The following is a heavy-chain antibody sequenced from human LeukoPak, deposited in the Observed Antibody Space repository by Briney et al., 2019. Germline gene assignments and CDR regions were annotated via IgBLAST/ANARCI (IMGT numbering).Heavy chain of an antibody. D-gene: IGHD6-19*01. J-gene: IGHJ6*02. V-gene: IGHV1-69*13. CDR1: GGTFSSYA. CDR2: IIPIFGTA. Sequence: SVKVSCKASGGTFSSYAISWVRQAPGQGLEWMGGIIPIFGTANYAQKFQGRVTITADESTSTAYMELSSPRSEDTAVYYCARQWLVLPHYYYGMDVWGQGTTVTVSS. CDR3: ARQWLVLPHYYYGMDV.